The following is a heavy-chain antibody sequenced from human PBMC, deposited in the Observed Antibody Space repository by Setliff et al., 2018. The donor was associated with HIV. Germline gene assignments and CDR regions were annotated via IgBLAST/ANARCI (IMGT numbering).Heavy chain of an antibody. CDR1: GFTFDHYW. V-gene: IGHV3-74*01. D-gene: IGHD5-18*01. Sequence: PGGSLRLSCEASGFTFDHYWMHWVRQAPGKGLVWVSRINSDGSKTNYADSLKGRFTISRDNVKNTLYLEMDSLRAEDTAVYYCASVAYSGYTYGYYADAFDIWGQGTMVTVSS. CDR3: ASVAYSGYTYGYYADAFDI. CDR2: INSDGSKT. J-gene: IGHJ3*02.